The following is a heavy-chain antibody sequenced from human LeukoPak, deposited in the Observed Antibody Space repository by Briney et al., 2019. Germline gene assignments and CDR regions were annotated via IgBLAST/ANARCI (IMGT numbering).Heavy chain of an antibody. CDR1: GGSFSGYY. D-gene: IGHD6-13*01. Sequence: SETLSLTCAVYGGSFSGYYWSWIRQPPGKGLEWIGEINHSGSTNYNPSLKSRVTISVDTSKNQFSLKLSSVTAAYTAVYYCARLPIAAAGTSWFDPWGQGTLVTVSS. CDR3: ARLPIAAAGTSWFDP. CDR2: INHSGST. V-gene: IGHV4-34*01. J-gene: IGHJ5*02.